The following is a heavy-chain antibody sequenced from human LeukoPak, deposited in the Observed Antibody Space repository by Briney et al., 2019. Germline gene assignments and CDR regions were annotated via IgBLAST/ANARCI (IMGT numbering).Heavy chain of an antibody. Sequence: GGSLRLSCAASGFTFSSYAMSWVRQAPGKGLEWVSAISGSGGSTYYADSVKGRFTISRDNSKNTLYLQMNCLRAEDTAVYYCAKGNCSSTSCSRVFGYWGQGTLVTVSS. D-gene: IGHD2-2*01. V-gene: IGHV3-23*01. J-gene: IGHJ4*02. CDR2: ISGSGGST. CDR1: GFTFSSYA. CDR3: AKGNCSSTSCSRVFGY.